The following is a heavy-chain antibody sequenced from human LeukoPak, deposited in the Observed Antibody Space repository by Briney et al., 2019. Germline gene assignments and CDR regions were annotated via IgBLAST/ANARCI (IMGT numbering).Heavy chain of an antibody. Sequence: SETLSLTCTVSGGSISSYFWSWIRQPPGKGLEWIGYIYYSGSTNYNPSLKSRVTISVDTSKNQFSLKLSSVTAADTAVYYCARPALRPYYDSSGYGDAFDIWGQGTMVTVSS. CDR3: ARPALRPYYDSSGYGDAFDI. V-gene: IGHV4-59*08. J-gene: IGHJ3*02. CDR2: IYYSGST. CDR1: GGSISSYF. D-gene: IGHD3-22*01.